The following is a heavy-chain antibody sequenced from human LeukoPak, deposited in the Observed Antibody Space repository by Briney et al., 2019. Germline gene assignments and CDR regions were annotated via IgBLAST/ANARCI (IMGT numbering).Heavy chain of an antibody. Sequence: SETLSLTCAVYGGSFSGYYWSWIRQPPGKGLEWIGEINHSGSTNYNPSLKSRVTISVDTSKNQFSLKLSSVTAADTAVYYCARGNGDSGWSGDYGDYWGQGTLVTVSS. CDR1: GGSFSGYY. CDR3: ARGNGDSGWSGDYGDY. V-gene: IGHV4-34*01. D-gene: IGHD6-19*01. CDR2: INHSGST. J-gene: IGHJ4*02.